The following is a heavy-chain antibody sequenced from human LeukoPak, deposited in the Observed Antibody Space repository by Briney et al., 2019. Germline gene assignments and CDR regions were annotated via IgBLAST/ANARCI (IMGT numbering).Heavy chain of an antibody. CDR2: ISYDGSNK. Sequence: PGGSLRLSCVASGFTFSSYAMHWVRQAPGKGLEWVAVISYDGSNKYYADSVKGRFTISRDNSKNTLYLQMNSLRAEDTAVYYCARGPSSSWDYFDYWGQGTLVTVSS. V-gene: IGHV3-30-3*01. J-gene: IGHJ4*02. CDR3: ARGPSSSWDYFDY. D-gene: IGHD6-13*01. CDR1: GFTFSSYA.